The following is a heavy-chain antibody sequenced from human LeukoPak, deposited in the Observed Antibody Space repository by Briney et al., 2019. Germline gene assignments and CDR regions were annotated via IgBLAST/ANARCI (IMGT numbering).Heavy chain of an antibody. CDR2: ISSSSSTI. CDR3: ARGQAGPADY. J-gene: IGHJ4*02. Sequence: GGSLRLSCAASGFTFSSYSMNWVRKAPGKGLEWVSYISSSSSTIYYADSVKGRFTISRDNAKNSLYLQMNSLRAEDTAVYYCARGQAGPADYWGQGTLVTVSS. CDR1: GFTFSSYS. V-gene: IGHV3-48*01. D-gene: IGHD6-13*01.